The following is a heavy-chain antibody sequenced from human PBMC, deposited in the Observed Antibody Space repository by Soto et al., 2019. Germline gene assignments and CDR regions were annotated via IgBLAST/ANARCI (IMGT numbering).Heavy chain of an antibody. CDR2: ISSGSSAI. J-gene: IGHJ4*02. D-gene: IGHD2-15*01. V-gene: IGHV3-48*01. CDR3: ARDSCSGGTCYGNFDY. Sequence: GGSLRLSCAASGFSFSDYTMNWVRQAPGKGLEWVSYISSGSSAIYYADSVKGRFTISRDNAKNSLYLQMNSLRAEDTAVYYCARDSCSGGTCYGNFDYWGQGTLVTVSS. CDR1: GFSFSDYT.